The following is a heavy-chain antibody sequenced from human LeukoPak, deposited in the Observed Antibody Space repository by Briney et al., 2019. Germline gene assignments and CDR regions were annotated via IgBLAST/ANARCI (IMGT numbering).Heavy chain of an antibody. Sequence: GASVKVSCKASGGTFSSYAISWVRQAPGQGLEWMGGIIPIFGTANYAQKFQGRVTITADKSTSTAYMELRSLRSEDTAVYYCARARTIISSSWYSYYYYMDVWGKGTTVTISS. CDR2: IIPIFGTA. CDR3: ARARTIISSSWYSYYYYMDV. J-gene: IGHJ6*03. CDR1: GGTFSSYA. D-gene: IGHD6-13*01. V-gene: IGHV1-69*06.